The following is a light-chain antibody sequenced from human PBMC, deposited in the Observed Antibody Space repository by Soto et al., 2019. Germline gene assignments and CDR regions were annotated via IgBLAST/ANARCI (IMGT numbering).Light chain of an antibody. V-gene: IGKV1-5*03. CDR3: QQYNSYPLT. CDR2: KAS. Sequence: DIQMTQSPSTLSASVGERVTITCRASQSISSWLAWYQQKPGKAPKLLIYKASSLESGVPSRFSGSGSGTEFTLTISSLQPDDFATYYCQQYNSYPLTFXGGTKVDIK. J-gene: IGKJ4*01. CDR1: QSISSW.